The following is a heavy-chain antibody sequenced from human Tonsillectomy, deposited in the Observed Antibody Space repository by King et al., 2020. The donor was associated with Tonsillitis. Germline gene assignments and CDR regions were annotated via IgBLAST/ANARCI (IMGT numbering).Heavy chain of an antibody. V-gene: IGHV3-30*02. CDR1: GFTFSSYG. CDR3: AKDASYGSGSYRYYYYGMDV. Sequence: QLVQSGGGVVQPGGSLRLSCAASGFTFSSYGMHWVRQAPGKGLEWVAFIRYDGSNKYYADSVKGRFTISRDNSKNTLYLQMNSLRAEEPAVYYCAKDASYGSGSYRYYYYGMDVWGQGTTVTVSS. CDR2: IRYDGSNK. D-gene: IGHD3-10*01. J-gene: IGHJ6*02.